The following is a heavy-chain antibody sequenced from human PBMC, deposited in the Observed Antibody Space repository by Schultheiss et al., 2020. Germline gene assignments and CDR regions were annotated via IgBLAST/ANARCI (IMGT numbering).Heavy chain of an antibody. CDR2: ISAYNGNT. D-gene: IGHD5-12*01. CDR3: ARGQEVATGYYFDY. Sequence: ASVKVSCKASGYTFTSYGISWVRQAPGQGLEWMGWISAYNGNTNYAQKFQGRVTITADESTSTAYMELSSLRSEDTAVYYCARGQEVATGYYFDYWGQGTLVTVSS. V-gene: IGHV1-18*01. CDR1: GYTFTSYG. J-gene: IGHJ4*02.